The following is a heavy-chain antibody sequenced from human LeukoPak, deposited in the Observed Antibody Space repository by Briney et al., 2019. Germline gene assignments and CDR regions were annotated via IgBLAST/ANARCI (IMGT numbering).Heavy chain of an antibody. V-gene: IGHV3-7*01. Sequence: GGSLRLSCEASGFTFNNYWMNWVRQAPGKGLEWVANIKQDGSQKNYMDSVKGRFTISRDNAKNSLYLQMNSLRAEDTAVYYCARGPTVEYYYGMDVWGQGTTVTGS. CDR2: IKQDGSQK. D-gene: IGHD4-23*01. CDR1: GFTFNNYW. J-gene: IGHJ6*02. CDR3: ARGPTVEYYYGMDV.